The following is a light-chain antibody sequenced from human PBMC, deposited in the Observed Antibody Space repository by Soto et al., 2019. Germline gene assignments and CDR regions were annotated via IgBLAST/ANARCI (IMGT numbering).Light chain of an antibody. CDR3: KQYNSYSWT. CDR2: KAS. Sequence: DIQMTQSPSTLSASVGDRVTITCRDSQRINTWLAWYKQKPGKAPTRLISKASNLESGVPSRFSGSGSGTEFTLTISSLQPDDFATYYCKQYNSYSWTFGQGTKVDIK. CDR1: QRINTW. V-gene: IGKV1-5*03. J-gene: IGKJ1*01.